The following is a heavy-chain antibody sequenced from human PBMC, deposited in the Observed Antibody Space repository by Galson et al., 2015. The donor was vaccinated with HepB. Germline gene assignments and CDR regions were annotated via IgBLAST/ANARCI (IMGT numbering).Heavy chain of an antibody. D-gene: IGHD3/OR15-3a*01. Sequence: SLRLSCAASGFTFSVYAMNWVRQAPGKGLEGVASISGGGGGTYYTDSVKGRFTISRDNSKNTLFLQMHGPRADDTALYYCAKAGYDFWSGSYRVFDFWGPGVLVSVSS. V-gene: IGHV3-23*01. CDR1: GFTFSVYA. CDR3: AKAGYDFWSGSYRVFDF. CDR2: ISGGGGGT. J-gene: IGHJ4*02.